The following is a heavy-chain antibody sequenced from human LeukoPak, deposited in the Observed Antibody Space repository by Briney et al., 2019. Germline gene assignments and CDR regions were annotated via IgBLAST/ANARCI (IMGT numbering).Heavy chain of an antibody. CDR1: GFTFSSYG. CDR2: IRYDGSNK. V-gene: IGHV3-30*02. J-gene: IGHJ3*02. CDR3: AKPIVVVPAALDAFDI. D-gene: IGHD2-2*01. Sequence: GGSLRLSCAASGFTFSSYGMHWVRQAPGKGLEWVAFIRYDGSNKYYADSVKGRFTISRDNSKNTLYLQMNSLRAEDTAVYYCAKPIVVVPAALDAFDIWGQGTMVTVSS.